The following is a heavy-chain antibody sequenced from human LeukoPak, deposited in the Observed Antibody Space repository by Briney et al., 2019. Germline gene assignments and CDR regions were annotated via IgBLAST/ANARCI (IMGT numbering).Heavy chain of an antibody. D-gene: IGHD2-15*01. CDR3: TRAVRTPRYFYYYMDV. CDR1: AFTVSSNY. V-gene: IGHV3-53*01. J-gene: IGHJ6*03. CDR2: IYTGGTP. Sequence: GRSLTLSCAAAAFTVSSNYMACVRRAPGKGLEWVSVIYTGGTPYYADSVRGRFIISRDISKNMVYLQINSLRVEDTAVYYCTRAVRTPRYFYYYMDVWGKGTTVIVSS.